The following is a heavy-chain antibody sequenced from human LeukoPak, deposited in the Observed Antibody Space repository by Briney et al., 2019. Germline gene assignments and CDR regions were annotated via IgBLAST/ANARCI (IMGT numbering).Heavy chain of an antibody. V-gene: IGHV3-30*04. CDR3: ARGGGVEAAMALGY. CDR1: GFTFSSYA. D-gene: IGHD5-18*01. CDR2: IYYDGSVK. J-gene: IGHJ4*02. Sequence: PGGSLRLSCAASGFTFSSYAMHWVRQAPGQGLEWVAIIYYDGSVKYYADSVKGRFTISRDSSKNAVYLRMNSLRADDTAVYYCARGGGVEAAMALGYWGQGTLVTVYS.